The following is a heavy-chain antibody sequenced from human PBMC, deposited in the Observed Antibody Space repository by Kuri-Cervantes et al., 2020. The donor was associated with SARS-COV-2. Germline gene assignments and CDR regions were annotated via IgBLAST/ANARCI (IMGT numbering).Heavy chain of an antibody. CDR2: INHRGST. D-gene: IGHD6-19*01. CDR3: ARGTPKVEYGSGWGYYYYYGMDV. Sequence: GSLRLSCAVYGGSYSGYYWTWIRLPPGKGLEWIGEINHRGSTNYNPSLESRVTISEDRSNNQFTLKVTSVTAADTAVYYCARGTPKVEYGSGWGYYYYYGMDVWGQGTTVTVSS. J-gene: IGHJ6*02. CDR1: GGSYSGYY. V-gene: IGHV4-34*01.